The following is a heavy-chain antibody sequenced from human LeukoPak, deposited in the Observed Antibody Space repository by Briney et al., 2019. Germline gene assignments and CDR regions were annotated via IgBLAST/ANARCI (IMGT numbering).Heavy chain of an antibody. Sequence: GGSLRLSCAASGFTFSSYSMNWVRQAPGKGLEWVSYISSGGTIYYGDSVKGRFTISRDNAKNSLYLQMNSLRAEDTAVYYCARDLSEYRSSGEDYWGQGTLVTVSS. D-gene: IGHD6-6*01. J-gene: IGHJ4*02. CDR2: ISSGGTI. V-gene: IGHV3-48*01. CDR3: ARDLSEYRSSGEDY. CDR1: GFTFSSYS.